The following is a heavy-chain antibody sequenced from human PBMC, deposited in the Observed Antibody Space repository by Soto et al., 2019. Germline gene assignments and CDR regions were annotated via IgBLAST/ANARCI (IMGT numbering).Heavy chain of an antibody. V-gene: IGHV3-74*01. CDR3: ATGSYYYGMDV. Sequence: VQLVESGGGIVQPGGSLRLSCAGSGFTLNNYWMHWVRQTPGKGLVWVSRINPDGGSTSYADSVKGRFTISRDNAKNTVYLQMNSLRVEDTAAYHCATGSYYYGMDVWGQGTAVTVSS. D-gene: IGHD6-25*01. CDR1: GFTLNNYW. J-gene: IGHJ6*02. CDR2: INPDGGST.